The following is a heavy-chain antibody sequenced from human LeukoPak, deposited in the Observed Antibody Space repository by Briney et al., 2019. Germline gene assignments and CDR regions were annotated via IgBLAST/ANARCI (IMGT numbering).Heavy chain of an antibody. J-gene: IGHJ6*02. CDR1: GFTFSSFV. Sequence: GGSLRLSCAASGFTFSSFVMSWVRQPPGKGLEWVSTVSDGGDSTNYADSVKGRFTISRDNSNNTLYLQMNSLRAEDTAVYYCARDSPRSSGWYSHLYYYYGMDVWGQGTTVTVSS. CDR3: ARDSPRSSGWYSHLYYYYGMDV. V-gene: IGHV3-23*01. CDR2: VSDGGDST. D-gene: IGHD6-19*01.